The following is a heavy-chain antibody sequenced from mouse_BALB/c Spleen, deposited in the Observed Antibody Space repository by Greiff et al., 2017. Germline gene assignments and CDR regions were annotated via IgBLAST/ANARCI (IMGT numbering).Heavy chain of an antibody. CDR1: GDSITSGY. V-gene: IGHV3-8*02. J-gene: IGHJ4*01. CDR2: ISYSGST. D-gene: IGHD1-1*01. Sequence: EVKLVESGPSLVKPSQTLSLTCSVTGDSITSGYWNWIRKFPGNKLEYMGYISYSGSTYYNPSLKSRISVTRDTSKNQYYLQLNSVTTEDTAMYYCARGGYGIYYYAMDYWGQGTSVTVSS. CDR3: ARGGYGIYYYAMDY.